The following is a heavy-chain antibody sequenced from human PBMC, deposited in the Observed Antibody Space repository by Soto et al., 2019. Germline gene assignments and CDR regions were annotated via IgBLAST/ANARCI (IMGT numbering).Heavy chain of an antibody. D-gene: IGHD2-2*01. Sequence: QVQLVQSGAEVKKPGSSVKVSCKASGGTFSSYTISWVRQAPGQWLEWMGRIIPILGIANYAQKFQGRVTITADKSTSTAYMELSSLRSEDTAVYYCASGYQLYYFDYWGQGTLVTVSS. CDR3: ASGYQLYYFDY. J-gene: IGHJ4*02. CDR1: GGTFSSYT. CDR2: IIPILGIA. V-gene: IGHV1-69*02.